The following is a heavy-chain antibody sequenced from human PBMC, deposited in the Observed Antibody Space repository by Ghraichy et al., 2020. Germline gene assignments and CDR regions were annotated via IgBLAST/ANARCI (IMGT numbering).Heavy chain of an antibody. V-gene: IGHV3-23*01. CDR2: VNGGGSST. CDR1: GFTFNRYV. Sequence: GESLHISCAASGFTFNRYVMNWVRQAPGQGLEWVSAVNGGGSSTYYADSVKGRFTISRDNSKNTLFLQMNSLRAEDTAVYYCARDDYGDYAYSFGYWGQGTLVTVSS. CDR3: ARDDYGDYAYSFGY. J-gene: IGHJ4*02. D-gene: IGHD4-17*01.